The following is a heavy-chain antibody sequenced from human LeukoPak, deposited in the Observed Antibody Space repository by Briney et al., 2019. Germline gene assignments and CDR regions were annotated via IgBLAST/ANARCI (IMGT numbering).Heavy chain of an antibody. V-gene: IGHV4-38-2*01. J-gene: IGHJ5*02. CDR2: IYHSGST. D-gene: IGHD2-2*01. CDR3: ARLPAAPIARWFDP. Sequence: SETLSLTCAVSGYSISSGYYWGWIRPPPGKGLEWIGSIYHSGSTYYNPSLKSRVTISVDTSKNQFSLKLSSVTAADTAVYYCARLPAAPIARWFDPWGQGTLVTVSS. CDR1: GYSISSGYY.